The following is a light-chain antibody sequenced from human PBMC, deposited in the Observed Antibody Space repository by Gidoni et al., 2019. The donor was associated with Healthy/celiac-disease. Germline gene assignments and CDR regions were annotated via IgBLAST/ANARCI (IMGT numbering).Light chain of an antibody. CDR3: QQYNNWPQT. CDR1: QSVSSN. J-gene: IGKJ2*01. V-gene: IGKV3-15*01. CDR2: GAS. Sequence: IVMTHSPATLSVSPGERATLSCRASQSVSSNLAWYQQKPGQAPRLLIYGASNRATGIPARFSGSGSGTEFTLTISSLQSEDFAVYYCQQYNNWPQTFGQGTKLEIK.